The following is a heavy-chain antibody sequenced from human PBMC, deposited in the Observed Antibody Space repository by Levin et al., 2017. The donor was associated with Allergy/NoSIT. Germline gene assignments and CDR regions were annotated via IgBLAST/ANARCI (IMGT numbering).Heavy chain of an antibody. D-gene: IGHD4-23*01. Sequence: GESLKISCQASGYSFTSYWFGWVRQRPGKGLEWMGLIFPGDSDTRVSPSFQGQIIMSVDKSTNTAYLHRSSLKASDSAKYYCARRDSDGSNSFDYWGQGTLVTVSS. CDR3: ARRDSDGSNSFDY. CDR2: IFPGDSDT. J-gene: IGHJ4*02. CDR1: GYSFTSYW. V-gene: IGHV5-51*01.